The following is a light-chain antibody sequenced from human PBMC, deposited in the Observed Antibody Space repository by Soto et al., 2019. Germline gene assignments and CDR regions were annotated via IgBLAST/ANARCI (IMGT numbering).Light chain of an antibody. CDR2: AAS. V-gene: IGKV1-39*01. CDR1: QNIIRH. Sequence: DIQMTESGSSLYASVGGGITITCRASQNIIRHLNWYQQKPGKAPNLLIYAASTLQSGVPSRFSGGGSGTDFTLTISSLQPEHFPTYYCQQSHNIPRNFGQGTRLEIK. J-gene: IGKJ5*01. CDR3: QQSHNIPRN.